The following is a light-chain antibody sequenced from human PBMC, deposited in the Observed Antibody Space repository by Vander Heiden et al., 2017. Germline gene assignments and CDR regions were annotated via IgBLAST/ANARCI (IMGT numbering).Light chain of an antibody. CDR2: WAS. V-gene: IGKV4-1*01. J-gene: IGKJ1*01. CDR1: QTILYSGNNKNF. CDR3: QQYDSTPRT. Sequence: DIVMTQSPDSLAVSLGERATINCKSSQTILYSGNNKNFLAWYQQKPGQPPKLLIYWASTRESGVPDRFSGSGSGTDFTLTISSLQAEDVAVYYCQQYDSTPRTFGQGTKVEIK.